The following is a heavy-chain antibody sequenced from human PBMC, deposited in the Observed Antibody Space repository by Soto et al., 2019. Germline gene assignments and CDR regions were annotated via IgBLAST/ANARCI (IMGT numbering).Heavy chain of an antibody. Sequence: QVQLVESGGGVVQPGRSLRLSCSASGFTFSRYGMHWVRQAPGKGLEWVAVIWSDGSNKKYADSVKDRFTISRDNYKNTLYLQINSLRAEDTAVYYCATDRGGSPFDYWGQGTLVSVSS. CDR2: IWSDGSNK. D-gene: IGHD1-26*01. V-gene: IGHV3-30*19. J-gene: IGHJ4*02. CDR3: ATDRGGSPFDY. CDR1: GFTFSRYG.